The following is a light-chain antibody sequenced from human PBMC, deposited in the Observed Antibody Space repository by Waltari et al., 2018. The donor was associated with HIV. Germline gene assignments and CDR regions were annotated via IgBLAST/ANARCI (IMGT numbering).Light chain of an antibody. V-gene: IGLV2-14*03. J-gene: IGLJ2*01. CDR3: SSYTSSSLEI. CDR1: SSDVGGYNY. CDR2: EVT. Sequence: QSALTQPASVSGSPGQSITISCTGTSSDVGGYNYVSWYQKHPGKAPKLMIYEVTNRPSGVSNRFSGSKSGNTASLTISGLQVEDEADYYCSSYTSSSLEIFGGGTKLTVL.